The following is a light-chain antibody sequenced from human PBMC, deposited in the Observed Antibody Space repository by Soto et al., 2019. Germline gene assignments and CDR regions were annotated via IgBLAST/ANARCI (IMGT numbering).Light chain of an antibody. Sequence: EIVLTQSPATLSLSPGERATLSCRASQSVSNSYLAWYQQKPGQAPRLLIYGVSSRATAIPDRFSGSAYATHFTLTISSLAQDDFAVYCRQQYGRSPWTFGQGTKVEIK. CDR2: GVS. CDR3: QQYGRSPWT. J-gene: IGKJ1*01. CDR1: QSVSNSY. V-gene: IGKV3-20*01.